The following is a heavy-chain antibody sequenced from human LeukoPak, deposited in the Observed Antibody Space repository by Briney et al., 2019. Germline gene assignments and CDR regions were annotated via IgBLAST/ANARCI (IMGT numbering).Heavy chain of an antibody. CDR3: AGDRATSYFDY. D-gene: IGHD1-26*01. CDR2: IWYDGSNK. J-gene: IGHJ4*02. V-gene: IGHV3-33*01. CDR1: GFTFRSHG. Sequence: PGTSLRLSCAASGFTFRSHGMHWVRQAPGKGLEWVAFIWYDGSNKYYTDSVKGRFTISRDNSKNTLYLQMNSLRAEDTAVYYCAGDRATSYFDYWGQGALVTFSS.